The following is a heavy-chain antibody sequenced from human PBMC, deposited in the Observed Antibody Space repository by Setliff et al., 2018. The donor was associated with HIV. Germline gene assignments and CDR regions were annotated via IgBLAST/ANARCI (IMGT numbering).Heavy chain of an antibody. CDR2: IYNSAST. CDR1: GDSISTDY. CDR3: AKRRGSGTLYDAFDP. V-gene: IGHV4-4*09. J-gene: IGHJ5*02. D-gene: IGHD3-10*01. Sequence: SETLSLTCTVSGDSISTDYWTWIRQPPGKGLEWIGYIYNSASTSYNPSLKSRVTISVDTSKNQFSLKLSSVTAADTAVYFCAKRRGSGTLYDAFDPWGQGILVTVSS.